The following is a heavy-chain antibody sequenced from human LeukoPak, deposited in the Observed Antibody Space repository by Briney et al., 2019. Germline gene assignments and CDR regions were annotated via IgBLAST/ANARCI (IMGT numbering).Heavy chain of an antibody. CDR3: AKDDSYGGNSNFDY. Sequence: GRSLRLSCAASGFTFDDYAMHWVRQAPGKGLEWVSGISWNSGSIEYADSVKGRFTITRDNAKNSLYLQMNGLRAEDTALYYCAKDDSYGGNSNFDYWGQGTLVTVSS. D-gene: IGHD4-23*01. CDR2: ISWNSGSI. CDR1: GFTFDDYA. J-gene: IGHJ4*02. V-gene: IGHV3-9*01.